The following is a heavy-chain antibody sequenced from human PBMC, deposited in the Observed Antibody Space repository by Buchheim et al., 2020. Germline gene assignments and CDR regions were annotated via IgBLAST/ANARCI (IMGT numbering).Heavy chain of an antibody. V-gene: IGHV3-23*01. Sequence: EVQLLESGGGLVQPGGSLRLSCAASGFTFSSSTMGWVRQAPGKGLEWVATVTSIGTTYYVDSVKGRFTISRDDSRSMVCLQMNSLRVDDTAVYYCANGGRHVDSCGQGT. CDR1: GFTFSSST. CDR2: VTSIGTT. J-gene: IGHJ4*02. D-gene: IGHD3-16*01. CDR3: ANGGRHVDS.